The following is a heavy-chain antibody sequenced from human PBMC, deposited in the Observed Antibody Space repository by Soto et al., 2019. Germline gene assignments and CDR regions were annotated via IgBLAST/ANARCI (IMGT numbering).Heavy chain of an antibody. D-gene: IGHD6-13*01. CDR1: GFTFSSYG. Sequence: QVQLVESGGGVVQPGRSLRLSCAASGFTFSSYGMHWVRQAPGKGLEWVAVISYDGSNKYYADSVKGRFTISRDNSENTLYLQMNSLRAEDTAVYYCAKPLTGYSSSRLDYWGQGTLVTVSS. J-gene: IGHJ4*02. CDR3: AKPLTGYSSSRLDY. CDR2: ISYDGSNK. V-gene: IGHV3-30*18.